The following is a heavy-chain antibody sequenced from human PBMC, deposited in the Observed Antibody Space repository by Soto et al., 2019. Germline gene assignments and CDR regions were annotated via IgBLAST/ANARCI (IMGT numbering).Heavy chain of an antibody. J-gene: IGHJ4*02. CDR3: ARDKWLAIDY. D-gene: IGHD6-19*01. CDR1: GFTFSSYS. V-gene: IGHV3-21*01. CDR2: ISSSSSYI. Sequence: PGGSLRLSCAVSGFTFSSYSMNWVRQAPGKGLEWVSSISSSSSYIYYADSVKGRFTISRDNAKNSLYLQMNSLRAEDTAVYYCARDKWLAIDYWGQGTLVTVSS.